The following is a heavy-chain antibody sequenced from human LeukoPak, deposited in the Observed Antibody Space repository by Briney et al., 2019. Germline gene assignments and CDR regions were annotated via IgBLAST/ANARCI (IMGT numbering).Heavy chain of an antibody. CDR1: GFTFRSYA. CDR3: AKGDEVTMIVVHFDY. J-gene: IGHJ4*02. Sequence: GSLRLSCAASGFTFRSYAMSWVRQAPGKGLEWVSAISGSGGSTYYADSVKGRFTISRDNSKNTLYLQMNSLRAEDTAVYYCAKGDEVTMIVVHFDYWGQGTLVTVSS. CDR2: ISGSGGST. D-gene: IGHD3-22*01. V-gene: IGHV3-23*01.